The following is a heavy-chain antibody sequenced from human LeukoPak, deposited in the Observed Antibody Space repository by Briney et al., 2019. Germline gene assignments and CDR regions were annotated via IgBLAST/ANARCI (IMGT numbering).Heavy chain of an antibody. V-gene: IGHV4-59*01. J-gene: IGHJ4*02. CDR1: GGSISSYY. D-gene: IGHD6-19*01. Sequence: PSETLSLTCTVSGGSISSYYWSWIRQPPGKGLEWIGYIYYSGSTNYNPSLKSRVTISVDTSKNQFSLKLSSATAADTAVYYCARDSYSSGWYLFDYWGQGTLVTVSS. CDR2: IYYSGST. CDR3: ARDSYSSGWYLFDY.